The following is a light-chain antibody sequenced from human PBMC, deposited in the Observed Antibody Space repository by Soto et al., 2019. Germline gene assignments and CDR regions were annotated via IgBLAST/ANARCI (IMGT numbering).Light chain of an antibody. V-gene: IGLV1-44*01. J-gene: IGLJ1*01. CDR3: AAWDDSLNGRYV. Sequence: QSVLTQPPSASGTPGQRVTLSCSGSSYNIGSNTVNWYQQLPGTAPKLLIYSNNQRPSGVPDRVSGSKSGTSASLANSGLQSEYEADYYCAAWDDSLNGRYVFGTGTKLAVL. CDR1: SYNIGSNT. CDR2: SNN.